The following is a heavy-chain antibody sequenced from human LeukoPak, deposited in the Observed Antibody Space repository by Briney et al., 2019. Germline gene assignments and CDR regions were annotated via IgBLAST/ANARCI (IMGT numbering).Heavy chain of an antibody. Sequence: SQTLSLTCAISGDSVSGNSTAYNWIRQSPSRGLEWLGRTYYRSKWYNDYAVSVKRRITVNPDTSKNQLSLQLNSVTPEDTAVYYCARGGQGDGYSADEAFDFWGQGTMVTVSS. J-gene: IGHJ3*01. V-gene: IGHV6-1*01. CDR2: TYYRSKWYN. CDR1: GDSVSGNSTA. D-gene: IGHD5-24*01. CDR3: ARGGQGDGYSADEAFDF.